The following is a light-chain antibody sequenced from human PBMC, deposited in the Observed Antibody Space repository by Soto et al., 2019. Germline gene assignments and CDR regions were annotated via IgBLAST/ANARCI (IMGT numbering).Light chain of an antibody. CDR1: QSVSSY. J-gene: IGKJ4*01. Sequence: EIVLTQSPDTVSVSPGERVTLSCRASQSVSSYLAWYQQKPGQAPRLLIYDASNRATGIPARFSGSGSGTDFTVTISSLEPEDFAVYYCQQRSNWPLTFGGGTKVDIK. CDR3: QQRSNWPLT. V-gene: IGKV3-11*01. CDR2: DAS.